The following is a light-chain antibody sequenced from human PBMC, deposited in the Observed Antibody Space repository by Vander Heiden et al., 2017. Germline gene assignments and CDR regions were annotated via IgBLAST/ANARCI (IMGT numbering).Light chain of an antibody. Sequence: EIVLTQSPGTLSLSPGDRAPLSCRASQSVASNYLAWYQQKPGQGPRLLIYDASRRATGIPDRFSGSGSGTDFTLTISRLEPEDFAVYYCRQYGSSPWTFGQGTKVEIK. CDR3: RQYGSSPWT. CDR1: QSVASNY. CDR2: DAS. V-gene: IGKV3-20*01. J-gene: IGKJ1*01.